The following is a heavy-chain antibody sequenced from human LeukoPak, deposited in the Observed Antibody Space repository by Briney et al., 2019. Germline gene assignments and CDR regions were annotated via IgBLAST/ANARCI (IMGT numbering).Heavy chain of an antibody. CDR2: ISAYNGNT. J-gene: IGHJ4*02. V-gene: IGHV1-18*01. CDR1: GYTFTSYG. D-gene: IGHD2-21*01. Sequence: EASVKVSCKASGYTFTSYGISWVRQAPGQGLEWMGWISAYNGNTNYAQKFQGRVTITTDTPTSTAYMELRSLRSDDTAVYYCARDGYCGGGCFTIFDYWGQGTLVTVSS. CDR3: ARDGYCGGGCFTIFDY.